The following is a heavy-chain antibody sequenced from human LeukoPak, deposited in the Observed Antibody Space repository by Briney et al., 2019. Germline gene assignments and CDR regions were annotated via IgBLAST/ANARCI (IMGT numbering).Heavy chain of an antibody. CDR3: ASGDRGPCEFDY. V-gene: IGHV3-53*01. D-gene: IGHD3-22*01. CDR2: IYSGGST. Sequence: GGSLRLSCAVSGFTVSSNYMSWVRQAPGKGLEWVSVIYSGGSTYYADSVKGRFTISRDNSKNTLYLQMNSLRAEDTAVYYCASGDRGPCEFDYWGQGTLVTVSS. J-gene: IGHJ4*02. CDR1: GFTVSSNY.